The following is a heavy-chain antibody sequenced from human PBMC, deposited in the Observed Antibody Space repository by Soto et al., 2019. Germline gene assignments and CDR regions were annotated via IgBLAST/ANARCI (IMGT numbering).Heavy chain of an antibody. CDR1: GFTFSSYA. CDR2: ISGSGGST. Sequence: GGSLRLSCAASGFTFSSYAMSWVRQAPGKGLEWVSAISGSGGSTYYADSVKGRFTISRDNSKNTLYLQMNSLRAEDTAVYYCARNYYGSGSYYKPPEGYYYGMDVWGQGTTVTVSS. V-gene: IGHV3-23*01. J-gene: IGHJ6*02. CDR3: ARNYYGSGSYYKPPEGYYYGMDV. D-gene: IGHD3-10*01.